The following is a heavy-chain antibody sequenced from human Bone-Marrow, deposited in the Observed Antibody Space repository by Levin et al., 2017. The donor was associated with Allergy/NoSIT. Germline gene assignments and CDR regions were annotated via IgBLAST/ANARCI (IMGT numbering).Heavy chain of an antibody. CDR1: GFTFSSYA. V-gene: IGHV3-23*01. J-gene: IGHJ4*02. Sequence: LSLTCAASGFTFSSYAMSWVRQAPGKGLEWVSAISGSGGSTYYADSVKGRFTISRDNSKNTLYLQMNSLRAEDTAVYYCAKVGSGVTMVRGVMLGPDYWGQGTLVTVSS. CDR2: ISGSGGST. CDR3: AKVGSGVTMVRGVMLGPDY. D-gene: IGHD3-10*01.